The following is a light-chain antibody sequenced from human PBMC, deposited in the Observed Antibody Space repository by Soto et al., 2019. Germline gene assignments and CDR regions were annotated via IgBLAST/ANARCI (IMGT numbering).Light chain of an antibody. J-gene: IGKJ1*01. V-gene: IGKV3-20*01. CDR1: QSVSSY. Sequence: EIVLTQSPATLSLSPGERATLSCRASQSVSSYLAWYQQKPGQAPRLLIYGASNRATGIPDRFSGSGSGTDSNLKIRRLENAYSAVYYCQQYGSSGTFGKGTTADIK. CDR3: QQYGSSGT. CDR2: GAS.